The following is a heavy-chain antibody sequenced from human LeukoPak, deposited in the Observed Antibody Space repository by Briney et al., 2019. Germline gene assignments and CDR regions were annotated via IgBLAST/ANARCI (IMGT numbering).Heavy chain of an antibody. CDR3: AKDTVPTAVAGLFDY. Sequence: GGSLRLSCAASGFTFSSFWISWVRQAPGKGLEWVANIKRDGSEKQYVDSVKGRFSISRDNAKNSLYLQMNSLRVEDTAVYYCAKDTVPTAVAGLFDYWGQGTLVTVSS. V-gene: IGHV3-7*03. J-gene: IGHJ4*02. D-gene: IGHD6-19*01. CDR1: GFTFSSFW. CDR2: IKRDGSEK.